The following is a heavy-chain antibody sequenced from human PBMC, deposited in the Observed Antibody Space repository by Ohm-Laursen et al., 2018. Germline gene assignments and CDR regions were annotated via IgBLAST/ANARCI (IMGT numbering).Heavy chain of an antibody. CDR3: VRDRRGGSIELRA. D-gene: IGHD6-6*01. CDR2: IKQDGSEK. V-gene: IGHV3-7*01. J-gene: IGHJ4*02. Sequence: SLRLSCAASGFSFSSYWMSWVRQAPGKGLEWVASIKQDGSEKYYVDSVRGRFTISRDNAKNSLYLQMNSLRAEDTAVYYCVRDRRGGSIELRAGGQGALVTVSS. CDR1: GFSFSSYW.